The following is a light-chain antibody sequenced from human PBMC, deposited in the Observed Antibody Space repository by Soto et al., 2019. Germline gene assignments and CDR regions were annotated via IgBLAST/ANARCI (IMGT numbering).Light chain of an antibody. CDR1: QSVRTN. CDR3: QQYNNWPIT. CDR2: GTS. V-gene: IGKV3-15*01. J-gene: IGKJ5*01. Sequence: EIVMTQSPATLSVSPGERATLSCRASQSVRTNLAWYQQKPGQAPRLLIYGTSTRATGIPARFSGSGSGTEFTLTISSLPSEDFGVYYCQQYNNWPITFGQGTRLEIK.